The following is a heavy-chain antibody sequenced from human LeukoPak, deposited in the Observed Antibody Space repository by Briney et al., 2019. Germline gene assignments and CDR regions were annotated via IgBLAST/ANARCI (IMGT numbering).Heavy chain of an antibody. D-gene: IGHD2-2*02. CDR3: ARGPLPPSYCSSTSCYRFGWFDP. CDR1: GYTFTSYG. Sequence: ASVKVSCKASGYTFTSYGIRWVRPAPGQGLAWMGWISAYNGNTNYAQKLQGRVTMTTDTSTSTAYMELRSLRSDDTAVYYCARGPLPPSYCSSTSCYRFGWFDPWGQGTLVTVSS. CDR2: ISAYNGNT. V-gene: IGHV1-18*01. J-gene: IGHJ5*02.